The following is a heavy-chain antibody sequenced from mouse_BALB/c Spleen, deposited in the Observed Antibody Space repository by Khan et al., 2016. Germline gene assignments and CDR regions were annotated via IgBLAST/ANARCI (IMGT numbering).Heavy chain of an antibody. J-gene: IGHJ2*01. Sequence: EVQLQESGPGLVKPSQSLSLTCTVTGYSITSDYAWNWIRQFPGNKLEWMGYISYSGSTSYNPSLQSRISITRDTSKNQFFLQLNSVTTEDTATYYCARSALTFFDYWGQGTTRTVSS. CDR2: ISYSGST. D-gene: IGHD4-1*01. V-gene: IGHV3-2*02. CDR3: ARSALTFFDY. CDR1: GYSITSDYA.